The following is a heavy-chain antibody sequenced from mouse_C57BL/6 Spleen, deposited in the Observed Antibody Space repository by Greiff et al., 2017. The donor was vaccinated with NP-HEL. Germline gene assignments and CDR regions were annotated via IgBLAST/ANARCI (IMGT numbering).Heavy chain of an antibody. V-gene: IGHV5-17*01. J-gene: IGHJ2*01. CDR2: ISSGSSTI. Sequence: EVKLMESGGGLVKPGGSLKLSCAASGFTFSDYGMHWVRQAPEKGLEWVAYISSGSSTIYYADTVKGRFTISRDNAKNTLFLQMTSLRSEDTAMYYCARPYYGSFDYWGQGTTLTVSS. CDR3: ARPYYGSFDY. D-gene: IGHD1-1*01. CDR1: GFTFSDYG.